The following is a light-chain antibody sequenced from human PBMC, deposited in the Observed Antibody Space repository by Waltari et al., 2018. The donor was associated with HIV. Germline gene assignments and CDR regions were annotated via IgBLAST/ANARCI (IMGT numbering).Light chain of an antibody. CDR2: GNK. V-gene: IGLV1-40*01. CDR1: PYTIGADYD. Sequence: QSVLTQPPSVSGAPGQRVTISCPGRPYTIGADYDLHCYPQIPGTAPKLLIPGNKNRPSGVPDRFSASKSGTSASLTITGLQAEDEADYFCQSYDITLSASVVFGGGTKLTVL. J-gene: IGLJ2*01. CDR3: QSYDITLSASVV.